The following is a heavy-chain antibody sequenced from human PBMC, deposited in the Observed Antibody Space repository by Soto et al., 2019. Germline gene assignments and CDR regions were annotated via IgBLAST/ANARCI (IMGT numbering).Heavy chain of an antibody. J-gene: IGHJ4*02. Sequence: QVHLVQSGAEVKKPGASVKVSCEASGYSFTNYDINWVRQTTGQGLEWMERMNPNSGKTGYAQKYQGRVTMTRNTSISTAYMELSSLRSEDTAVYFCATQDRYTSGWFGNWGQGTLVTVSS. CDR1: GYSFTNYD. D-gene: IGHD6-19*01. V-gene: IGHV1-8*01. CDR2: MNPNSGKT. CDR3: ATQDRYTSGWFGN.